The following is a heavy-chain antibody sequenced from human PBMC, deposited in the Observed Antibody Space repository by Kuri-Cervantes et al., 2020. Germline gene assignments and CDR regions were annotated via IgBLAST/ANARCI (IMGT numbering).Heavy chain of an antibody. V-gene: IGHV3-30-3*01. CDR1: GFTFSSYA. D-gene: IGHD3-10*01. CDR3: ANSRLWFGELFH. CDR2: ISYGGSNK. Sequence: GESLKISCAASGFTFSSYAMHWVRQAPGKGLEWVAVISYGGSNKYYADSVKGRFTISRDNSKNTLYLQMNSLRAEDTAVYYCANSRLWFGELFHWGQGTLVTVSS. J-gene: IGHJ4*02.